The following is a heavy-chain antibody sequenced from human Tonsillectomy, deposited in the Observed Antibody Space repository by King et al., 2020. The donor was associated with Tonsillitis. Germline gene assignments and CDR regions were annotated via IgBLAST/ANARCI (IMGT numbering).Heavy chain of an antibody. J-gene: IGHJ4*02. CDR2: IKQDGSEK. Sequence: VQLVESGGGLVQPGGSLRLSCAASGFTFSSYWMSWVRQAPGKGLEWVANIKQDGSEKYYVDSVKGRFTISKDNAKNSLYLQMNRLRAEETAVYYCARVTARWSRFDFWGQGALVTVSS. CDR3: ARVTARWSRFDF. CDR1: GFTFSSYW. V-gene: IGHV3-7*01. D-gene: IGHD2-21*02.